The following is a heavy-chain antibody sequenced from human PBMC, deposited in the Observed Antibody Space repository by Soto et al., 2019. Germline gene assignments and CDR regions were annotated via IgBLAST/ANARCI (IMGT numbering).Heavy chain of an antibody. J-gene: IGHJ4*02. CDR3: ARDDWLPGYSSSTYYFDY. V-gene: IGHV3-30-3*01. CDR1: GFTFSSYA. Sequence: GGSLRLSCAASGFTFSSYAMHWVRQAPGKGLEWVAVISYDGSNKYYADSVKGRFTISRDNSKNTLYLQMNSLRAEDTAVYYCARDDWLPGYSSSTYYFDYWGQGTLVTVSS. CDR2: ISYDGSNK. D-gene: IGHD6-13*01.